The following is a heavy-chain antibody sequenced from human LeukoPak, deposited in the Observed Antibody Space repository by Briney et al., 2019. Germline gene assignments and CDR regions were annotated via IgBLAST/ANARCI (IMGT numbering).Heavy chain of an antibody. CDR1: GFTFSSYG. J-gene: IGHJ4*02. V-gene: IGHV3-30*02. Sequence: GGSLRLSCAASGFTFSSYGMHWVRQAPGKGLEWVAFIRYDGSNKYYADSVKGRFTISRDNSKNTLYLQMNSLRAEGTAVYYCAKDTAGTYGDLLDYWGQGTLVTVSS. D-gene: IGHD4-17*01. CDR2: IRYDGSNK. CDR3: AKDTAGTYGDLLDY.